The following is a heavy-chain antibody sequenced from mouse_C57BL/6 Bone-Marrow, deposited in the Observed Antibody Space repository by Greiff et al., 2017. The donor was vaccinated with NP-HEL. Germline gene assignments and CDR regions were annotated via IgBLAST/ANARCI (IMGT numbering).Heavy chain of an antibody. D-gene: IGHD1-1*01. Sequence: EVQLQQSGTVLARPGASVKMSCKTSGYTFTSYWMHWVKQRPGQGLEWIGAIYPGNSDTSYNQKFKGKAKLTAVTSASTAYMELSSLTNEDSAVCYGTREGYYGSDFDDWGQGTTLTVSS. V-gene: IGHV1-5*01. J-gene: IGHJ2*01. CDR2: IYPGNSDT. CDR3: TREGYYGSDFDD. CDR1: GYTFTSYW.